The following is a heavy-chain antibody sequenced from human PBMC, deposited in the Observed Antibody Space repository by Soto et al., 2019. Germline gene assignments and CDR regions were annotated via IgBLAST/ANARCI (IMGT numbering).Heavy chain of an antibody. D-gene: IGHD6-13*01. CDR1: GFTFSNYA. J-gene: IGHJ4*02. Sequence: GVSLRLSCAASGFTFSNYAMNWVRQAPGKGLEWVSAISGSGGTTYYADSVKGRFTISRDNSKNTLYLQMNSLRAEDTAVYYCAKVIGIAAAGALIDYWGQGTLVTVSS. V-gene: IGHV3-23*01. CDR3: AKVIGIAAAGALIDY. CDR2: ISGSGGTT.